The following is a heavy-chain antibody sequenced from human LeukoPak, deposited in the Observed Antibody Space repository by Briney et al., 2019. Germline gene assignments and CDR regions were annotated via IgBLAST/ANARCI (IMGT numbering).Heavy chain of an antibody. V-gene: IGHV4-30-4*01. Sequence: PSETLSLTCTVSGGSISSGDYYWSWIRQPPGKGLEWIGYIYYSGSTYYNPSLKSRVTISIQTSKNQFSLKLTSVTAADTAVYYCAGDYGDLLTGIRFDTWGQGTLVAVSS. D-gene: IGHD4-17*01. J-gene: IGHJ5*02. CDR3: AGDYGDLLTGIRFDT. CDR1: GGSISSGDYY. CDR2: IYYSGST.